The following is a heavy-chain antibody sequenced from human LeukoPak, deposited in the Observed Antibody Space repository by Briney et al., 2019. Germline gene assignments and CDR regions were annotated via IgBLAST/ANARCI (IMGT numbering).Heavy chain of an antibody. CDR2: IKQDESEK. CDR1: GFTVSSNY. CDR3: ARIWYSSGWTDY. V-gene: IGHV3-7*01. J-gene: IGHJ4*02. D-gene: IGHD6-19*01. Sequence: PGGSLRLSCAAFGFTVSSNYMSWVRQAPGKGLEWVANIKQDESEKYYVDSVKGRFAISRDNAKNSLYLQMNSLRAEDTAVYYCARIWYSSGWTDYWGQGTLVTVSS.